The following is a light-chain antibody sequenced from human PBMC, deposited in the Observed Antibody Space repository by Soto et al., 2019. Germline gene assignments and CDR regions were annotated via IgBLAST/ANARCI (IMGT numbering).Light chain of an antibody. CDR2: AES. Sequence: DIQMTQSPSSLSASVGDRVIITCQASQDINNHLAWYQQKPGKVPTLLIWAESTLPSGVPHRFSGSGSGTYFTLTISSLQPEDFATYYCQRYNSAPKTFGQGTKVEIK. J-gene: IGKJ1*01. V-gene: IGKV1-27*01. CDR1: QDINNH. CDR3: QRYNSAPKT.